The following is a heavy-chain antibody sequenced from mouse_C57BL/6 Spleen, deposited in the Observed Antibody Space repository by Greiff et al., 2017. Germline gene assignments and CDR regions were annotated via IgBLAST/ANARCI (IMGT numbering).Heavy chain of an antibody. J-gene: IGHJ3*01. CDR3: TRDGSTGPWFAY. D-gene: IGHD4-1*02. CDR2: IDPETGGT. Sequence: QVQLQQSGAELVRPGASVTLSCKASGYTFTDYEMHWVKQTPVHGLEWIGAIDPETGGTAYNQKFKGKAILTADKSSSTAYMELRSLPSEDSAVYYCTRDGSTGPWFAYWGQGTLVTVSA. CDR1: GYTFTDYE. V-gene: IGHV1-15*01.